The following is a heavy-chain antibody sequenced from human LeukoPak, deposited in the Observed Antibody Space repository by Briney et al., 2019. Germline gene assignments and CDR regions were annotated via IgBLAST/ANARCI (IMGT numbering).Heavy chain of an antibody. CDR3: ARGLYCGGDCYPDGFDI. J-gene: IGHJ3*02. V-gene: IGHV4-59*01. CDR1: GGSITTYF. D-gene: IGHD2-21*02. CDR2: INYSGST. Sequence: SETLSLTCTVSGGSITTYFWSWIRQAPGKGLEWIGFINYSGSTNSNPALTSRLTMSIDTSRNHFSLRLSSVAAADTAVYYCARGLYCGGDCYPDGFDILGQGRMVAVSS.